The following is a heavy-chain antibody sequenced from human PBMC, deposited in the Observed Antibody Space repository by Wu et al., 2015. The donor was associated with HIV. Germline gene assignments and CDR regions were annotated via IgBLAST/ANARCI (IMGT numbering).Heavy chain of an antibody. CDR3: AREEVLSGTHYFDY. CDR1: GYSFSDYH. J-gene: IGHJ4*02. Sequence: QVQLVQSGAEVRKPGASVKVSCKASGYSFSDYHVHWVRQAPGQGLEWMGWINQSGGGATFAQKFQGRVAMTRDTSISTAYMELSRLRSDDTAVYYCAREEVLSGTHYFDYWGQGTLVTVSS. CDR2: INQSGGGA. D-gene: IGHD3-3*01. V-gene: IGHV1-2*02.